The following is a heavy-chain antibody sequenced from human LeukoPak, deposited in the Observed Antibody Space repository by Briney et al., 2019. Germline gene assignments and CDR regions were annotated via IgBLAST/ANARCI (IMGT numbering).Heavy chain of an antibody. J-gene: IGHJ5*02. CDR2: MNPNSGNT. D-gene: IGHD2-15*01. CDR1: GYTFTSYD. V-gene: IGHV1-8*01. CDR3: AGGVRYCSGGSCYGIQYNWFDP. Sequence: ASVKVSCKASGYTFTSYDINWVRQATGQGLEWMGWMNPNSGNTGYAQKFQGRVTMTRNTSISTAYMELSSLRSEDTAVYYCAGGVRYCSGGSCYGIQYNWFDPWGQGTLVTVSS.